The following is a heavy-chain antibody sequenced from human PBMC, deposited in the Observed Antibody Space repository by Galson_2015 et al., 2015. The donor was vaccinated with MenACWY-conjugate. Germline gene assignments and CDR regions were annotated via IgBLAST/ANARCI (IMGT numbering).Heavy chain of an antibody. CDR3: ARGSSILDY. CDR1: GFTFSSFS. Sequence: SLRLSCAASGFTFSSFSMKWVRQAPGKGLEWISYISTGSSTIYYADSVKGRFTVSRDNAKNLVYLQMDSLRDEDTAVYYCARGSSILDYWGQGTLVTASS. V-gene: IGHV3-48*02. CDR2: ISTGSSTI. J-gene: IGHJ4*02.